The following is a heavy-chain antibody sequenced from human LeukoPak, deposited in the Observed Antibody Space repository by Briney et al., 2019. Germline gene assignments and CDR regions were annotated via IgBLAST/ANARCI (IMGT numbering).Heavy chain of an antibody. CDR1: GFTFDDYA. D-gene: IGHD3-9*01. V-gene: IGHV3-9*01. Sequence: GGSLRLSCAASGFTFDDYAMHWVRQAPGKGLEWVSGISWNSGSIGYADSVKGRFTISRDNAKNSLYLQMNSLRAEDTALYYCAKGGHYDILTGYYLFDYWGQGTLVTVSS. CDR2: ISWNSGSI. CDR3: AKGGHYDILTGYYLFDY. J-gene: IGHJ4*02.